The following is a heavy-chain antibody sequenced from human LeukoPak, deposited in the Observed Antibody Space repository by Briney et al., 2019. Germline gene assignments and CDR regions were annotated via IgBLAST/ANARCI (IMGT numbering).Heavy chain of an antibody. V-gene: IGHV3-74*01. CDR1: GFTVSSNY. D-gene: IGHD6-19*01. CDR3: TRGSSVWSDY. CDR2: INSDGSST. J-gene: IGHJ4*02. Sequence: GGSLRLSCAASGFTVSSNYMTWVRQAPGKGLVWVSRINSDGSSTSYADSVKGRFTISRDNAKNTLFLQMNSLRAEDTAVYYCTRGSSVWSDYWGQGTLVTVSS.